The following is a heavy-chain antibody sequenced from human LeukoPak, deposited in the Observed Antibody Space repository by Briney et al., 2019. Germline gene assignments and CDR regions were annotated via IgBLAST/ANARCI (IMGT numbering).Heavy chain of an antibody. J-gene: IGHJ4*02. CDR1: GFTFSSYA. Sequence: GGSLRLSCAASGFTFSSYAMSWVRQAPGKGLEWVSAISGSGGSTYYAGSVKGRFTISRDNSKNTLYLQMNSLRAEDTAVYYCAKDVVSGDYSYFDYWGQGTLVTVSS. D-gene: IGHD4-17*01. CDR3: AKDVVSGDYSYFDY. V-gene: IGHV3-23*01. CDR2: ISGSGGST.